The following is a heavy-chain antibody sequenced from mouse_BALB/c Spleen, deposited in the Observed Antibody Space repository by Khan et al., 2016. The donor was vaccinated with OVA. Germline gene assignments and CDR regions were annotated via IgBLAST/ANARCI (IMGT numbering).Heavy chain of an antibody. Sequence: QVHVKQSGPCLVAPSQSLSITCTVSGFSLSRYNIHWVRQPPGKGLEWLGMIWGGGGTDYNSTLKSRLSISQDNSKSQVFLKMNSLQTDDTAMYYCARAYYRYDGYYAMDYWGQGTSVTVSA. CDR1: GFSLSRYN. CDR2: IWGGGGT. J-gene: IGHJ4*01. V-gene: IGHV2-6-4*01. D-gene: IGHD2-14*01. CDR3: ARAYYRYDGYYAMDY.